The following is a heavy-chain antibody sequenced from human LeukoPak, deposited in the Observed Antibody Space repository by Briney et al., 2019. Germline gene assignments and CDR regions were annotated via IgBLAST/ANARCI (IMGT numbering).Heavy chain of an antibody. V-gene: IGHV1-2*02. D-gene: IGHD6-13*01. J-gene: IGHJ4*02. CDR2: INPNSGGT. CDR3: ARDCTMRAAAVGY. CDR1: GYTFTGYY. Sequence: GASVKVSCKASGYTFTGYYMHWVRQAPGQGLEWMGWINPNSGGTNYAQKFQGRVTMTRDTSISTAYMELSRLRSDDTAVYYCARDCTMRAAAVGYWGQGTLVTVSS.